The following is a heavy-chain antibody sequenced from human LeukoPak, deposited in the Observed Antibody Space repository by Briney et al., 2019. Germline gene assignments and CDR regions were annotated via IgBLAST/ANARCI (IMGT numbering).Heavy chain of an antibody. CDR3: ARFGITVVRGGKYYFDY. CDR2: IYYSGAT. V-gene: IGHV4-59*08. D-gene: IGHD3-10*01. J-gene: IGHJ4*02. Sequence: SETLCLACTVSGSSISNYYWSWIRQPPGKGLEWIGHIYYSGATKYNPSLKSRITISLDTSKNQFSLMLSSVTAADTAVYYCARFGITVVRGGKYYFDYWGQGTLVTVSS. CDR1: GSSISNYY.